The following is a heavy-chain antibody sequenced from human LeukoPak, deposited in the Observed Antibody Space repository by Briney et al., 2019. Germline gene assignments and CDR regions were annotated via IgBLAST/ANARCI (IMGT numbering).Heavy chain of an antibody. D-gene: IGHD2-15*01. CDR2: IRPDGGEK. V-gene: IGHV3-7*01. CDR1: GFTFSNYW. Sequence: PGGSLRLSCVVSGFTFSNYWMSWVRQAPGKGLEWVINIRPDGGEKYFVDSVRGRFTISRDSAKNSLYLQMNNLRAEDTAVYYCARDLSGPSLYWGQGTLVTVSS. CDR3: ARDLSGPSLY. J-gene: IGHJ4*02.